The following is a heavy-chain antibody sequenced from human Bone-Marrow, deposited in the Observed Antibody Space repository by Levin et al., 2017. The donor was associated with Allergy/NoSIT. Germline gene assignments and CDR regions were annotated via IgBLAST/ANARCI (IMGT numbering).Heavy chain of an antibody. CDR1: GFTFSNYN. CDR3: VREGGWWPPYYFDY. V-gene: IGHV3-48*02. CDR2: ISSNTRTI. Sequence: RGESLKISCAASGFTFSNYNMNWVRQAPGKGLEWLSYISSNTRTIYYASSLKGRFTVSRDNAKNSLYLQMNSLRDDDTAVYYCVREGGWWPPYYFDYWGQGAPVPVSS. D-gene: IGHD2-15*01. J-gene: IGHJ4*02.